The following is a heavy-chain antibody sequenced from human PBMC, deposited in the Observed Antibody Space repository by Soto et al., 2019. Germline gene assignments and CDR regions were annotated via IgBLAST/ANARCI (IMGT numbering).Heavy chain of an antibody. CDR2: INAGNGNT. J-gene: IGHJ6*02. V-gene: IGHV1-3*01. CDR3: AREVVSFGMDV. Sequence: VASVKVSCKASGDTFTSYAMHWVRQAPGQRLEWMGWINAGNGNTKYSQKFQGRVTITRDTSASTAYMELSSLRSEDTAAYYCAREVVSFGMDVWGQGTTVTVSS. CDR1: GDTFTSYA.